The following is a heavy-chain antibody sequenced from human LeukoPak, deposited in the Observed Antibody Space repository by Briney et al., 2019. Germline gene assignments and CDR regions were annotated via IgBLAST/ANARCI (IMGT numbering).Heavy chain of an antibody. CDR2: ISAYNGNT. CDR3: ARTYYYDSSGYYYLSY. Sequence: GASVKVSCKASGYTFTSYGISWVRQAPGQGLEWMGWISAYNGNTNYAQKLQGRVTMTTDTSTSTAYMELRSLRSDDTAVYYCARTYYYDSSGYYYLSYWGQGTLVTVSS. J-gene: IGHJ4*02. V-gene: IGHV1-18*01. CDR1: GYTFTSYG. D-gene: IGHD3-22*01.